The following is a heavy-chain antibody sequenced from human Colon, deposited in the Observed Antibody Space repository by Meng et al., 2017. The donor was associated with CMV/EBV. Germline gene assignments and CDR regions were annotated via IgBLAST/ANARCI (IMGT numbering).Heavy chain of an antibody. Sequence: GESLKISCAASGFTFASHTMTWVRQAPGKGLEWVSSISSRKSHIYYADSVKGRFTISRDDPQNSLSLQMNSLRAEDSAVYYCARVEGSVTSPLDYWGQGTLVTVSS. J-gene: IGHJ4*02. CDR3: ARVEGSVTSPLDY. D-gene: IGHD4-17*01. V-gene: IGHV3-21*01. CDR1: GFTFASHT. CDR2: ISSRKSHI.